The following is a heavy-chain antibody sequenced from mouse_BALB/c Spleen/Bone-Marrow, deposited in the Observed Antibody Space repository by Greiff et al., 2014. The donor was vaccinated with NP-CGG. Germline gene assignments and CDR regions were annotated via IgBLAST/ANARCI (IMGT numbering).Heavy chain of an antibody. Sequence: EVQRVESGAGLVKPGASVKLSCTASGFNIKDTYMHWVKQRPEQGLEWIGRIDPANGNTKYDPKFQGKATITADTSSNTAYLQLSSLTSEDTAVYYCARGYYDYVYAMDYWGQGTSVTVSS. CDR2: IDPANGNT. D-gene: IGHD2-4*01. J-gene: IGHJ4*01. V-gene: IGHV14-3*02. CDR1: GFNIKDTY. CDR3: ARGYYDYVYAMDY.